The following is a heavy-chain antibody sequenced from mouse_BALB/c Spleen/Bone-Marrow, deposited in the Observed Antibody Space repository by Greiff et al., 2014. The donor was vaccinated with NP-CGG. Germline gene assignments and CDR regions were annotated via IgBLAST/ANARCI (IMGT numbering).Heavy chain of an antibody. CDR1: GYSFTGYY. D-gene: IGHD3-1*01. J-gene: IGHJ4*01. CDR2: INPYNSVI. V-gene: IGHV1-31*01. CDR3: ARNGPYAMDY. Sequence: VQLQQSGPELVKPGASVKISCKASGYSFTGYYMHWVKQSHVKSLEWIGRINPYNSVISYNQNFKDKASLTVDKSSSTAYMELHSLTSEDSAVYYCARNGPYAMDYWGQGTSVTVSS.